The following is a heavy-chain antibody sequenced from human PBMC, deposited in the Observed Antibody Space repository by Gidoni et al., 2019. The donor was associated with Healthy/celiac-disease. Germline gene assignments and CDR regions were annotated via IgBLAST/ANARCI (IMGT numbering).Heavy chain of an antibody. J-gene: IGHJ6*02. CDR2: IKQDGSEK. CDR1: GFTFSSYW. V-gene: IGHV3-7*01. CDR3: ARDSGSSGWYGYYYYYGMDV. D-gene: IGHD6-19*01. Sequence: EVQLVESGGGLVQPGGSLRLSCAASGFTFSSYWMSWVRQAPGKGLEWVANIKQDGSEKYYVDSVKGRFTISRDNAKNSLYLQMNSLRAEDTAVYYCARDSGSSGWYGYYYYYGMDVWGQGTTVTVSS.